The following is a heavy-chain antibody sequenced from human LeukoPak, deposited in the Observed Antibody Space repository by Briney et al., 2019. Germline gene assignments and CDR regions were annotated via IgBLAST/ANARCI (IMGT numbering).Heavy chain of an antibody. V-gene: IGHV4-39*01. Sequence: SETLSLTCTVSGGSISSSSYYWGWIRQPPGKGLEWIGSIYYSGSTYYNPSLKSRVTISVDTSKNQFSLKLSSVTAADTAVYYCARRTTFGGVIVNDYWGQGTLVTVSS. D-gene: IGHD3-16*02. CDR2: IYYSGST. J-gene: IGHJ4*02. CDR1: GGSISSSSYY. CDR3: ARRTTFGGVIVNDY.